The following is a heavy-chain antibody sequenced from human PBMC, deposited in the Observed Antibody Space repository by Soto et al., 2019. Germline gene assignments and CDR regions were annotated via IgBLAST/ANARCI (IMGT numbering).Heavy chain of an antibody. D-gene: IGHD3-9*01. J-gene: IGHJ6*02. CDR2: IYPGDSDT. Sequence: ESRKISCRFYVYSFTSYWIGWFRQMPGKCLEWMVIIYPGDSDTRYSPSFQVQFTISADKSISTAYLQWSSLKASDTAMYYCARLGRYFDWLFPYGMDVWGQGTTVTVSS. V-gene: IGHV5-51*01. CDR1: VYSFTSYW. CDR3: ARLGRYFDWLFPYGMDV.